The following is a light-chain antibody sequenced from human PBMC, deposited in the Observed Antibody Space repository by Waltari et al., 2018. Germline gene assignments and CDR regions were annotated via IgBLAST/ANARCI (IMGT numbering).Light chain of an antibody. CDR2: EVS. V-gene: IGLV2-8*01. Sequence: QSALTQPPSASGSPGQSVTISCTGTRSDVGGYEYVPWYQHHPGKAPKLMIYEVSKRPSGVPDRFSGSKSGNTASLTVSGLQAEDEGDYYCSSYAGGSTLGVFGGGTKLTVL. J-gene: IGLJ3*02. CDR1: RSDVGGYEY. CDR3: SSYAGGSTLGV.